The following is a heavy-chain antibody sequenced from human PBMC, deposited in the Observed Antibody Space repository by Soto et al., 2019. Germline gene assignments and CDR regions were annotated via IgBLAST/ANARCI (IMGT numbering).Heavy chain of an antibody. CDR1: GFTFSGST. V-gene: IGHV3-73*01. CDR3: TRLSDCGDDCSDY. D-gene: IGHD2-21*01. Sequence: GSLRLSCAASGFTFSGSTMHWVRQASGKGLEWVGRIRSKANSFATAYAASVNGRFTISRDDSTNTASLQMNSLKTEDTAVYYCTRLSDCGDDCSDYWGQGTXXTVS. CDR2: IRSKANSFAT. J-gene: IGHJ4*02.